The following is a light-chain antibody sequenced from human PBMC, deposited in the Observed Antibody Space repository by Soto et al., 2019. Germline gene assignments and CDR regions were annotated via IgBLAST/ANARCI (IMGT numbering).Light chain of an antibody. CDR2: FAS. V-gene: IGKV3-15*01. CDR1: QSVSNN. Sequence: EIVMTQSPATLSVSPGERATLSCRASQSVSNNLARYQQKPGQAPRLLIYFASTRATGIPARFSGSGSGTEFTLTISSLQSEDVAVYYCQQYNKWPLTFGGGTKVETK. CDR3: QQYNKWPLT. J-gene: IGKJ4*01.